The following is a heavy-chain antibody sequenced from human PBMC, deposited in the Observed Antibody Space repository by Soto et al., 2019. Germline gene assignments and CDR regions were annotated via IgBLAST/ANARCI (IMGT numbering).Heavy chain of an antibody. J-gene: IGHJ2*01. CDR1: GFTSSSYS. CDR2: ISSSSSTI. D-gene: IGHD3-22*01. V-gene: IGHV3-48*01. Sequence: GSLRLSCAASGFTSSSYSMNWVRQAPVKGLEWVSYISSSSSTIYYADSVKGRFTISRDNAKNSLYLQMNSLRAEDTAVYYCARGYYYDSSSWYFDLWGRGTLVTVCS. CDR3: ARGYYYDSSSWYFDL.